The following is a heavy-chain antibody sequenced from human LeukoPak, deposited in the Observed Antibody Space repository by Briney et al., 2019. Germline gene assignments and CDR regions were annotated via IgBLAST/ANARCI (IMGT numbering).Heavy chain of an antibody. CDR2: IIPIFGST. CDR3: ARPNSSSFSYYYYGMDV. J-gene: IGHJ6*02. CDR1: GSTFSNYA. V-gene: IGHV1-69*13. D-gene: IGHD6-6*01. Sequence: SVKVSCKASGSTFSNYAISWVRQAPGQGLEWMGGIIPIFGSTNYAQRFQGRVTITADASTSTAYMELSSLRSDDTAVYYCARPNSSSFSYYYYGMDVWGQGTTVTVSS.